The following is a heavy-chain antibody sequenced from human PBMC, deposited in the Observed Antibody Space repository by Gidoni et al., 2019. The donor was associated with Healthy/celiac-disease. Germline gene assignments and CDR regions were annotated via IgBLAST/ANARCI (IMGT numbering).Heavy chain of an antibody. J-gene: IGHJ4*02. CDR2: IYYSGRT. D-gene: IGHD3-10*01. V-gene: IGHV4-31*03. CDR3: ARERRGVWFGELLPHFDY. CDR1: GGSISSGGYY. Sequence: QVQLQESGPGLVKPSQTLSLTCTVPGGSISSGGYYWSWIRQHPGKGLEWIGYIYYSGRTYYNPSLKSRVTISVDTSKNQFSLKLSSVTAADTAVYYCARERRGVWFGELLPHFDYWGQGTLVTVSS.